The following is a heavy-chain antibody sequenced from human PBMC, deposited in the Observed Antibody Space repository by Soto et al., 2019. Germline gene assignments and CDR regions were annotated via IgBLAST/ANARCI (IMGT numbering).Heavy chain of an antibody. J-gene: IGHJ4*02. CDR3: AKDLDGSGDY. CDR2: ISYDGSNK. V-gene: IGHV3-30*18. Sequence: QVQLVESGGGVVQPGRSLRLSCAASGFTFSSYGMHWVRQAPGKGLEWVAVISYDGSNKYYADSVKGRFTISRDNSKNTLYLQMNSLRAEDTAVYYCAKDLDGSGDYWGQGTLVTVSS. CDR1: GFTFSSYG. D-gene: IGHD1-1*01.